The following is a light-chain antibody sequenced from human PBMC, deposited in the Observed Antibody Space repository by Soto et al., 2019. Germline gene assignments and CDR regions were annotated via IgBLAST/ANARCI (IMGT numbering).Light chain of an antibody. CDR3: QQYISYSG. CDR2: DAS. J-gene: IGKJ1*01. CDR1: QSLTNW. Sequence: DIQMTQSPSTLSASVGDRVTITCRASQSLTNWLAWYQQKPGKAPKPLIYDASSLASGVPSRFSGSGSGTEFTLTITSLQPDDFATYFCQQYISYSGFGQGTRVEIK. V-gene: IGKV1-5*01.